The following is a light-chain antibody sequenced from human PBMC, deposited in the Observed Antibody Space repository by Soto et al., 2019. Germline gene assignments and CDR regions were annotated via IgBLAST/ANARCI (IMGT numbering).Light chain of an antibody. J-gene: IGKJ1*01. CDR2: AAS. Sequence: DIQMTQSPSSLSASVGDRVTITCLASQSISSYLDWYQQKPGKAPKLLIYAASSLQSGVPSRFSGSGSGTDFTLTISSLQPEDFATYYCQQSYSTLWTFGQGTEVEI. CDR1: QSISSY. V-gene: IGKV1-39*01. CDR3: QQSYSTLWT.